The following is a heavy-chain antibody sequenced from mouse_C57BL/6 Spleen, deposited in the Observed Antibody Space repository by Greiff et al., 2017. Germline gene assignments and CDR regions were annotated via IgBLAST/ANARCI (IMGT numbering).Heavy chain of an antibody. V-gene: IGHV1-55*01. J-gene: IGHJ1*03. CDR1: GYTFTSYW. Sequence: QVQLQQPGAELVKPGASVKMSCKASGYTFTSYWITWVKQRPGPGLEWIGDVYPGSGSTNSNEKFKSKATLTVDTSSSTAYMQLSSLTSEDSAVYYCARGLIYVRDWYFDVWGTGTTVTVSS. CDR2: VYPGSGST. D-gene: IGHD1-1*01. CDR3: ARGLIYVRDWYFDV.